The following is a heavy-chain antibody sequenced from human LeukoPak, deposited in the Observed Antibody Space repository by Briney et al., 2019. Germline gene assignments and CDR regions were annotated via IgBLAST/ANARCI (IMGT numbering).Heavy chain of an antibody. J-gene: IGHJ4*02. CDR3: ARAEYSYGYVEDGFDY. CDR2: ISAYNGNT. D-gene: IGHD5-18*01. V-gene: IGHV1-18*01. CDR1: GYTFTSYG. Sequence: ASVKVSCKASGYTFTSYGISWVRQAPGQGLEWMGWISAYNGNTNYAQKLQGRVTMTTDTSTSTAYMELRSLRSDDTAVYYCARAEYSYGYVEDGFDYWGQGTLVTVSS.